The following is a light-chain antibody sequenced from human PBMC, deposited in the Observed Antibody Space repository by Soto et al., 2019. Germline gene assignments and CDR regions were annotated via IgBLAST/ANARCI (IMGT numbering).Light chain of an antibody. CDR1: SSNIGAGYD. J-gene: IGLJ7*01. V-gene: IGLV1-40*01. CDR3: QSYDSSLSGSV. Sequence: QSVLTQPPSVSGAPGQRVTISCTGTSSNIGAGYDVHWYQQLPGTAPKLLIYGHSNRPSGVPDRFSGSKSGTSASLAITGLQAEDAADDYCQSYDSSLSGSVFGGGTQLTVL. CDR2: GHS.